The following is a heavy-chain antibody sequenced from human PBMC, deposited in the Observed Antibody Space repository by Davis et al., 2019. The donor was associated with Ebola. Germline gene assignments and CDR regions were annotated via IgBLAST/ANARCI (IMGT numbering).Heavy chain of an antibody. CDR3: ARDLWQLVSPLLLGYMDV. CDR1: GGSISSSSYY. V-gene: IGHV4-39*07. D-gene: IGHD6-6*01. J-gene: IGHJ6*03. Sequence: PGGSLRLSCTVSGGSISSSSYYWGWIRQPPGKGLEWIGSIYYSGSTYYNPSLKSRVTISVDTSKNQFSLKLSSVTAADTAVYYCARDLWQLVSPLLLGYMDVWGKGTTVTVSS. CDR2: IYYSGST.